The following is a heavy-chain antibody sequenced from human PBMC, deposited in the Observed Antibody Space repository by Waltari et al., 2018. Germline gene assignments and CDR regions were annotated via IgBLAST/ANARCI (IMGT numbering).Heavy chain of an antibody. CDR3: ARERGGYSYEIDAFDI. J-gene: IGHJ3*02. CDR2: IIPIFVTA. V-gene: IGHV1-69*12. Sequence: QVQLVQSGAEVKKPGSSVKVSCKASGGTFSSYAISWVRQAPGQGLEWMGGIIPIFVTANHAQKFQGRVTITADESTSTAYMELSSLRSEDTAVYYCARERGGYSYEIDAFDIWGQGTMVTVSS. CDR1: GGTFSSYA. D-gene: IGHD5-18*01.